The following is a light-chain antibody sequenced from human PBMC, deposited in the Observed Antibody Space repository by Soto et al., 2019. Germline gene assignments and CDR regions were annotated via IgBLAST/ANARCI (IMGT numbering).Light chain of an antibody. V-gene: IGLV1-44*01. Sequence: QSVLTQPPSASGTPGQRVTISCSGSSSNIGSNTVNWYKHLPGTAPKLLIYRNNERPSGVPDRFSGSKSGTSASLAISGLQSEDEADYYCAAWDDSLNGYVSGTGTKVTVL. J-gene: IGLJ1*01. CDR1: SSNIGSNT. CDR3: AAWDDSLNGYV. CDR2: RNN.